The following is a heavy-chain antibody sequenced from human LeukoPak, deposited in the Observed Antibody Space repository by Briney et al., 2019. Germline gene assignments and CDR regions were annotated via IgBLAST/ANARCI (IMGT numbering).Heavy chain of an antibody. CDR3: ARARSGFWSGYCFDY. Sequence: PGGSLRLSCAASGFTFSTSWMTWVRQAPGKGLEWVANIKQDGSEKYYVDSVKGRFAVSRDNAKNSLYLQMNSLRAEDTAVYYCARARSGFWSGYCFDYWGQGTLVTVSS. D-gene: IGHD3-3*01. CDR1: GFTFSTSW. V-gene: IGHV3-7*01. J-gene: IGHJ4*02. CDR2: IKQDGSEK.